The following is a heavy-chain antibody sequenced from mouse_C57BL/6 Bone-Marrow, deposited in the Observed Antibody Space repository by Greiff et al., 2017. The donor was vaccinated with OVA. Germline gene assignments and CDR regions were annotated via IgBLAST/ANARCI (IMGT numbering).Heavy chain of an antibody. D-gene: IGHD1-1*01. J-gene: IGHJ2*01. V-gene: IGHV1-72*01. CDR2: IDPNSGGT. CDR3: AIDYYGSSYEGFFDY. CDR1: GYTFTSYW. Sequence: QVQLKQPGAELVKPGASVKLSCKASGYTFTSYWMHWVKQRPGRGLEWIGRIDPNSGGTKYNEKFKSKATLTVDKPSSTAYMQLSSLTSEDSAVYYCAIDYYGSSYEGFFDYWGQGTTLTVSS.